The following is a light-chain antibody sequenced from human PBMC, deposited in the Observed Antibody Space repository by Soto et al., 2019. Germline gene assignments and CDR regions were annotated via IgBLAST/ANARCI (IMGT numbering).Light chain of an antibody. Sequence: QSVLTQPPSVSAAPGQKVTISCSGSSSKIGNNYVSWYQQLPGTAPKLLVYENDKRPSGVPDRFSGSKSGTSATLGITGLQTGDEADYYCGTWDTSLTGGVFGTGTKFTVL. CDR1: SSKIGNNY. J-gene: IGLJ1*01. V-gene: IGLV1-51*02. CDR2: END. CDR3: GTWDTSLTGGV.